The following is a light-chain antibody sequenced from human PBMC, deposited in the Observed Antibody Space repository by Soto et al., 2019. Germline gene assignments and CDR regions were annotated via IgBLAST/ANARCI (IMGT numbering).Light chain of an antibody. CDR3: QHYNTYSPWT. CDR2: AAS. V-gene: IGKV1-17*01. CDR1: QGIRND. J-gene: IGKJ1*01. Sequence: IQMTQSPSSLSASVGDRLTITGRPSQGIRNDLGWFQQKPGKAPNLLIYAASSLQSGVPSRFSGSGSGTEFTLAISSLQPDDFATYYCQHYNTYSPWTFGQGTQVEIK.